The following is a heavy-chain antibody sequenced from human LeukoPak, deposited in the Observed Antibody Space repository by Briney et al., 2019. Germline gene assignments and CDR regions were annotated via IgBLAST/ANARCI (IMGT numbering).Heavy chain of an antibody. D-gene: IGHD3-10*01. J-gene: IGHJ4*02. CDR1: GGSISTRYYY. CDR2: IHDSGST. Sequence: SETLSLTCAVSGGSISTRYYYWGWIRQPPGKGLEWIGTIHDSGSTYYSPSLKSQVTISVDTSNNQFSLKLSSVTAGDTAVYYCASLYFYGSGSFPNYWGPGILVTVST. V-gene: IGHV4-39*01. CDR3: ASLYFYGSGSFPNY.